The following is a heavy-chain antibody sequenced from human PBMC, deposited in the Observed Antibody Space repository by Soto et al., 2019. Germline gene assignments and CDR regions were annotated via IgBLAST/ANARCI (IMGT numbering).Heavy chain of an antibody. J-gene: IGHJ4*02. Sequence: SETLSLTCTVSSGSLSNYYWSWIRQPAGKGLEWIGRIFPTENTDYNPSLRSRVTMSVDTSKNQFSLKLNSVTAADTAVYYCARGSLGPDYWGPGTLVTVSS. CDR1: SGSLSNYY. CDR2: IFPTENT. D-gene: IGHD1-26*01. V-gene: IGHV4-4*07. CDR3: ARGSLGPDY.